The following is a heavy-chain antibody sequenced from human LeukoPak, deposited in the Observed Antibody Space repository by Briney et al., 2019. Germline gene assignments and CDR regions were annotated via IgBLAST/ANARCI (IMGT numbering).Heavy chain of an antibody. CDR2: IYRGGST. CDR1: GLTVSSSY. Sequence: GGSLRLSCAASGLTVSSSYMSWVRQAPGKGLEWVSAIYRGGSTYYAASVKGRFTISRDNSKNTLYLQMTSLSAEDTAVYYCAKVPSPYNSGWFQLFYWGQGSLVTVSS. J-gene: IGHJ4*02. CDR3: AKVPSPYNSGWFQLFY. V-gene: IGHV3-53*01. D-gene: IGHD6-19*01.